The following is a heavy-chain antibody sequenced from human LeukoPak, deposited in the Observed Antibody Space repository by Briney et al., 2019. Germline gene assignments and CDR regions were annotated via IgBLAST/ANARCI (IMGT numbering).Heavy chain of an antibody. CDR2: IRYDGSNK. CDR3: ARDSCGGDCYSDYYYGMDV. D-gene: IGHD2-21*02. V-gene: IGHV3-30*02. Sequence: GGSLRLSCAASGFTFSSYGMHWVRQAPGKGLEWVAFIRYDGSNKYYADSVKGRFTISRDNSKNTLYLQMNSLRAEDTAVYYCARDSCGGDCYSDYYYGMDVWGQGTTVTVSS. CDR1: GFTFSSYG. J-gene: IGHJ6*02.